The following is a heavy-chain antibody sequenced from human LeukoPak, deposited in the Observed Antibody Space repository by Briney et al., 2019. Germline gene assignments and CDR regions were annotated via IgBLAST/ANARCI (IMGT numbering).Heavy chain of an antibody. CDR1: GGSFSGYY. J-gene: IGHJ6*03. Sequence: SETLSLTCAVYGGSFSGYYWSWIRQPPGKGLEWIGEINHSGSTNYNPSLKSRVTISVDTSKNQFSLRLSSVTAADTAVYYCARVGYYGSGSSVMDYYYYMDVWGKGTTVTISS. D-gene: IGHD3-10*01. CDR2: INHSGST. V-gene: IGHV4-34*01. CDR3: ARVGYYGSGSSVMDYYYYMDV.